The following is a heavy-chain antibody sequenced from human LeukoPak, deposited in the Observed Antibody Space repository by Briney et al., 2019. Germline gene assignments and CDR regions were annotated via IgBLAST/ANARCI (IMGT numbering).Heavy chain of an antibody. J-gene: IGHJ4*02. D-gene: IGHD2-2*01. Sequence: ASVKVSCKASGYTFTGYYMHWVRQAPGQGLEWMGRINPNSGGTNYAQKFQGRVTMTRDTSISTAYMELSRLRSDDTAVYYCARLSEYRSSTSCYDWGQGTLVTVSS. CDR3: ARLSEYRSSTSCYD. CDR1: GYTFTGYY. V-gene: IGHV1-2*06. CDR2: INPNSGGT.